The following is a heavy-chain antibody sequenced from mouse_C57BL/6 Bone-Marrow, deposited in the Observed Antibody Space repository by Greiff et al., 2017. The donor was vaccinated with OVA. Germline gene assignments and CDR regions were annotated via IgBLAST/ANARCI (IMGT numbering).Heavy chain of an antibody. V-gene: IGHV1-7*01. CDR3: AKGWLLPHYYAMDY. Sequence: VQLQQSGAELAKPGASVKLSCKASGYTFTSYWMHWVKQRPGQGLEWIGYINPSSGYTKYNQKFKDKATLTADKSSSTAYMQLSSLTYEDSAVYFCAKGWLLPHYYAMDYWGQGTSVTVSS. J-gene: IGHJ4*01. CDR2: INPSSGYT. CDR1: GYTFTSYW. D-gene: IGHD2-3*01.